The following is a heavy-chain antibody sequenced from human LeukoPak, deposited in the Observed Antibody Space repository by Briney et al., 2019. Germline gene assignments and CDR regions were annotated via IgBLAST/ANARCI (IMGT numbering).Heavy chain of an antibody. CDR3: AKDTGPSITIFGVVKSSGAFDI. D-gene: IGHD3-3*01. CDR1: GFAFSNSG. CDR2: IWYGGVNK. Sequence: QPGGSLRLSCGASGFAFSNSGMHWVRQAPGRGLEWVAVIWYGGVNKYYGDAVKGRFTISRDNSKNTVYLQMNSLRVEDMALYYCAKDTGPSITIFGVVKSSGAFDIWGQGTMVTVSS. J-gene: IGHJ3*02. V-gene: IGHV3-30*02.